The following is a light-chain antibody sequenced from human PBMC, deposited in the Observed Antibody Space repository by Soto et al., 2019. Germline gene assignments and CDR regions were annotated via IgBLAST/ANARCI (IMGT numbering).Light chain of an antibody. J-gene: IGKJ2*01. CDR2: KAS. CDR3: QQYNSYVYT. V-gene: IGKV1-5*03. CDR1: QSISSW. Sequence: DIQMTQSPSTLSASVGDRVTITCRASQSISSWLAWYQQKPGKAPKLLIYKASSLESGVPSRFSGSGSGTEFTLTISSLHSDDLATYYCQQYNSYVYTFGQGTKLEIK.